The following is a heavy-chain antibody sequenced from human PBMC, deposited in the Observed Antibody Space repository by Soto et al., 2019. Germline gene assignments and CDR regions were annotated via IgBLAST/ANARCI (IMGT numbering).Heavy chain of an antibody. J-gene: IGHJ3*02. Sequence: ESGGGVVQPGRSLRLSCTTPGFTLSSYVMHWVRQAPGKGLEWVAVIWYDGSNKYYADSVKGRFIISKDNSQNTLYLQMYSLRAEDTAVDYCAREAYLGYSCSSAFEIWGQGTMVTVSS. CDR2: IWYDGSNK. D-gene: IGHD3-16*01. CDR1: GFTLSSYV. V-gene: IGHV3-33*01. CDR3: AREAYLGYSCSSAFEI.